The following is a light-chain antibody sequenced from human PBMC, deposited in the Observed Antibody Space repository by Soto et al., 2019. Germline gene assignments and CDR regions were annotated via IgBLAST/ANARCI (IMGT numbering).Light chain of an antibody. J-gene: IGKJ1*01. CDR1: QSVSGY. CDR3: QQRSNWPRT. CDR2: DAS. Sequence: EIVLTQSPATLSVSPGERATFSCRASQSVSGYLAWYQQKPGQAPRLLIYDASNRATGIPARFSGSGSGTDFTLTISSLEPEDFAVYYCQQRSNWPRTFGQGTKVDIK. V-gene: IGKV3-11*01.